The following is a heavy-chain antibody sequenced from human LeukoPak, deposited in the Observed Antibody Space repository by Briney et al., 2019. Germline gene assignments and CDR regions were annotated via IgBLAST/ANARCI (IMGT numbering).Heavy chain of an antibody. CDR3: ASAPLRCSGGSCYEMDV. V-gene: IGHV1-69*06. Sequence: ASVKVSCKASGGTFSSYTISWVRQAPGQGLEWMGGIIPLFGTPDYAQKFQDRLTITADKSTSTAYMELRSLRSEDTAVYYCASAPLRCSGGSCYEMDVWGKGTTVTVSS. D-gene: IGHD2-15*01. CDR2: IIPLFGTP. J-gene: IGHJ6*04. CDR1: GGTFSSYT.